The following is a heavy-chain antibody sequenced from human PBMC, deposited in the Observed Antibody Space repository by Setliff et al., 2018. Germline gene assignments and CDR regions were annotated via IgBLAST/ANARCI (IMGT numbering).Heavy chain of an antibody. J-gene: IGHJ3*02. CDR2: IYVSTGST. CDR1: GDSISSGIYH. CDR3: ARASSLTRKHLAFDI. Sequence: SETLSLTCTVSGDSISSGIYHWSWIRQSAGKGLEWIGRIYVSTGSTNYSPSLKSRVSISVDRSKNQFSLNLTSVTAADTAVYYCARASSLTRKHLAFDIWGQGTMVTVS. D-gene: IGHD3-9*01. V-gene: IGHV4-61*02.